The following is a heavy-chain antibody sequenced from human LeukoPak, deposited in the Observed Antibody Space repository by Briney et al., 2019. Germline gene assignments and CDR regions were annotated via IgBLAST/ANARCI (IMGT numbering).Heavy chain of an antibody. CDR1: GFTSSSYA. Sequence: GGSLRLSCAASGFTSSSYAMSWVRQAPGKGLEWVSAISGSGGSTYYADSVKGRFTISRDNSKNTLYLQMNSLSAEDTAVYYCVKGEAKRRPDYWGQGTLVTVSS. CDR2: ISGSGGST. CDR3: VKGEAKRRPDY. V-gene: IGHV3-23*01. J-gene: IGHJ4*02.